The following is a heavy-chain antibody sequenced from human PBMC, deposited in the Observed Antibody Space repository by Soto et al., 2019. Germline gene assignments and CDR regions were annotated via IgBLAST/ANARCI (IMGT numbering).Heavy chain of an antibody. V-gene: IGHV4-59*01. CDR3: ARVYCSTTSCYHVVYFDY. D-gene: IGHD2-2*01. CDR1: GDSITSYY. J-gene: IGHJ4*02. CDR2: IYYSGST. Sequence: SETLSLTCTVSGDSITSYYWSWTRQPPGKGLEWIGYIYYSGSTDYNPSLKSRVTISVDTSKNQFSLKLSSVTAADTAVYYCARVYCSTTSCYHVVYFDYWGQGTPVTVSS.